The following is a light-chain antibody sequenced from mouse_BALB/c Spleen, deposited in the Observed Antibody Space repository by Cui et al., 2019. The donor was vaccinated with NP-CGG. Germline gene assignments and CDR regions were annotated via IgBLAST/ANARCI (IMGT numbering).Light chain of an antibody. CDR3: ALWYRNNWL. CDR1: TGAVTTSNY. CDR2: GTN. J-gene: IGLJ1*01. Sequence: QAVLTHESALTTSSCETVTLTCRSSTGAVTTSNYANWVQEKPDHLFTGLVGGTNNRAPGVPARFSGSQVGEKAALTITGAQTEDEAIYFCALWYRNNWLFGGGTKLTVL. V-gene: IGLV1*01.